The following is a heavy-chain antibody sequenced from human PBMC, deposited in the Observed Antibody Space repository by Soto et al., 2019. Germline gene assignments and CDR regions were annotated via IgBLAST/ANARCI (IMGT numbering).Heavy chain of an antibody. Sequence: GASVKVSCKASGYTFTSYGISWVRQAPGQGLEWMGWISAYNGNTNYAQKLQGRVTMTTDTSTSTAYMELRSLRSDDTAVYYCARVDHSGFGTAIYYYYYMDVWGKGTTVTVSS. CDR2: ISAYNGNT. D-gene: IGHD5-12*01. J-gene: IGHJ6*03. CDR3: ARVDHSGFGTAIYYYYYMDV. V-gene: IGHV1-18*01. CDR1: GYTFTSYG.